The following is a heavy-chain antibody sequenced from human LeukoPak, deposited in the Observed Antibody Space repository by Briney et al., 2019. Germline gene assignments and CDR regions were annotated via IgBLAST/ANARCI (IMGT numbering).Heavy chain of an antibody. Sequence: RWASVKVSCKASGYTFSSNYMHWVRQAPGQGLEWMGIINPSGCSTNYAQKFQGRVTMTRDTSTSTVYMELRSLRSDDTTVYYCARARVGMGAFDIWGQGTMVTVSS. CDR3: ARARVGMGAFDI. D-gene: IGHD3-10*01. CDR1: GYTFSSNY. J-gene: IGHJ3*02. CDR2: INPSGCST. V-gene: IGHV1-46*01.